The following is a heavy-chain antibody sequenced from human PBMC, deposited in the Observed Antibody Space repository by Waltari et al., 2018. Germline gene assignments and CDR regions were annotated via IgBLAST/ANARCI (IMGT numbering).Heavy chain of an antibody. Sequence: EMQLVESGVGLVQPGGSLRLSCPASAFPFSNYWMNWVRQAPGKGLEWVANIKQDGSETNYVDSVKGRFTMSRDNAKNSLFLQMNSLSAGDTAVYFCATSYHLWGQGTLVTVSS. J-gene: IGHJ4*02. D-gene: IGHD3-3*02. V-gene: IGHV3-7*01. CDR2: IKQDGSET. CDR3: ATSYHL. CDR1: AFPFSNYW.